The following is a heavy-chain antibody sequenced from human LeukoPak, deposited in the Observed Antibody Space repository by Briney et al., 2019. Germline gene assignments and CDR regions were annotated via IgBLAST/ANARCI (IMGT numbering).Heavy chain of an antibody. V-gene: IGHV3-53*01. Sequence: GGSLRLSCAASGVTVRSNYMNWVREAPGKGLEWVALIFSGNSTYYADSVKGRFTISRDNSKNTLFLQMNSLRVEDTAVYYCAREGAGGFDIWGQGTMVTVSS. CDR3: AREGAGGFDI. CDR1: GVTVRSNY. D-gene: IGHD3-16*01. J-gene: IGHJ3*02. CDR2: IFSGNST.